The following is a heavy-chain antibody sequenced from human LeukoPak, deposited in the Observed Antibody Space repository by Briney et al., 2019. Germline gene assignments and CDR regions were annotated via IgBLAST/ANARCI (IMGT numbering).Heavy chain of an antibody. J-gene: IGHJ4*02. CDR3: AKDLAGGIVDY. V-gene: IGHV3-30-3*01. CDR1: GFTFSNYA. D-gene: IGHD4-23*01. CDR2: ISYDGSKK. Sequence: GGSLRLSCAASGFTFSNYAMHWVRQAPGKGPEWVAVISYDGSKKYHADSVKGRFTISRDNSKNTLDLQMNSLRAEDTAVYYCAKDLAGGIVDYWXXXXXVXVSS.